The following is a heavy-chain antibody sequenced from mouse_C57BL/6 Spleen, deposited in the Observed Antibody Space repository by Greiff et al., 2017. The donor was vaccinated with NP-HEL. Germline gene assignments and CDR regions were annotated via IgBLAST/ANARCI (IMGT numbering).Heavy chain of an antibody. CDR1: GYTFTSYW. V-gene: IGHV1-69*01. J-gene: IGHJ2*01. CDR2: IDPSDSYT. D-gene: IGHD2-4*01. CDR3: ARFDYPFDY. Sequence: VQLQQPGAELVMPGASVKLSCKASGYTFTSYWMHWVKQRPGQGLEWIGEIDPSDSYTNYNQKFKGKSTLTVDKSSSTAYMQLSSLTSEDSAVYYCARFDYPFDYWGQGTTLTVSS.